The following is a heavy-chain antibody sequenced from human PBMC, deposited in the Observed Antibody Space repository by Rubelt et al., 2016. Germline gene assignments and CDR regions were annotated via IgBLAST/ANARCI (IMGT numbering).Heavy chain of an antibody. Sequence: QVQLVQSGAEVKKPGASVKVSCKASGYTFTSYGISWVRQAPGQGLEWMGWISAYNGNTKYAQKLQGKGTMTPEPSTSTGYMELRSLRSDVAAVYYCARDVGGNSVLYYFDYWGQGTLVTVSS. J-gene: IGHJ4*02. CDR2: ISAYNGNT. CDR3: ARDVGGNSVLYYFDY. V-gene: IGHV1-18*01. CDR1: GYTFTSYG. D-gene: IGHD4-23*01.